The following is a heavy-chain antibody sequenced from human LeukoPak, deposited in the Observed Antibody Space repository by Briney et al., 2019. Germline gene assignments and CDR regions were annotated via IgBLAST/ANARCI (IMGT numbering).Heavy chain of an antibody. CDR1: GLSFSSFA. Sequence: AGGSLRLSCAASGLSFSSFAMSWVRQGPARGLDWVSSSRGNGETFYADSVKGRFTLSSDSSRNTVYFQLNNLRVEDTAIYYCAKASWVSSTDAVRWGQGTLVTVSS. J-gene: IGHJ4*02. CDR2: SRGNGET. CDR3: AKASWVSSTDAVR. V-gene: IGHV3-23*01. D-gene: IGHD3-16*01.